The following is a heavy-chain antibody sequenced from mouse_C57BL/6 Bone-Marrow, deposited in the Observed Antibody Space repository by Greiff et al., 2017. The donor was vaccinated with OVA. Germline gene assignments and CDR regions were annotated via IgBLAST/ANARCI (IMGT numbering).Heavy chain of an antibody. V-gene: IGHV1-64*01. J-gene: IGHJ2*01. CDR1: GYTFTSYW. CDR2: IHPNSGGT. D-gene: IGHD1-1*01. Sequence: QVQLQQPGAELVKPGASVTLSCKASGYTFTSYWMHWVKQRPGQGLEWIGMIHPNSGGTNYNEKFKSKATLTVDKSSSTAYMQLSSLTSEDSAVYYCARGDYYGTGYWGQGTTLTVSS. CDR3: ARGDYYGTGY.